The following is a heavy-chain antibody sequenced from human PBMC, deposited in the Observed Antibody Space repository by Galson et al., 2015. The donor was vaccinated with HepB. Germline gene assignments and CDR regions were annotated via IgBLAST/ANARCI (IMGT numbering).Heavy chain of an antibody. J-gene: IGHJ4*01. CDR1: RFTFSSYA. Sequence: SLRLSCAASRFTFSSYAMAWVRQAPGKGLEWVSTISGSGGTTYYADSVKGRFTISRDNSKNTLYLQVNSLRAEDTAVYYCARDSSGYDLFDFWGQGTLVTVSS. CDR2: ISGSGGTT. CDR3: ARDSSGYDLFDF. D-gene: IGHD5-12*01. V-gene: IGHV3-23*01.